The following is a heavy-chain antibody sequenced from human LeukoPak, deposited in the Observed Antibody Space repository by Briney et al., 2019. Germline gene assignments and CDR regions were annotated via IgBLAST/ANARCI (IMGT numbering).Heavy chain of an antibody. CDR3: ARALITMVRGVMGYYYYYGMDV. J-gene: IGHJ6*02. D-gene: IGHD3-10*01. Sequence: SETLSLTCTVSGGSIRSYYWRWIREPPGKGLEWVGYIYYSGSINYNPSIKSRVTISVDTSKNQFSLQLSSVTAADTAVYYCARALITMVRGVMGYYYYYGMDVWGQGTTVTVSS. V-gene: IGHV4-59*01. CDR1: GGSIRSYY. CDR2: IYYSGSI.